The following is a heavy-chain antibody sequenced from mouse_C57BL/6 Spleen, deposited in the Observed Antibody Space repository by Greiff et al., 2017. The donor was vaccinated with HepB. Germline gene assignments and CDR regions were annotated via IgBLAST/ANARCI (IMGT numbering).Heavy chain of an antibody. Sequence: VKLQESGPELVKPGASVKISCKASGYSFTSYYIHWVKQRPGQGLEWIGWIYPGSGNTKYNEKFKGKATLTADTSSSTAYMQLSSLTSEDSAVYYCARGDYYGSRDYWGQGTTLTVSS. V-gene: IGHV1-66*01. D-gene: IGHD1-1*01. CDR1: GYSFTSYY. J-gene: IGHJ2*01. CDR2: IYPGSGNT. CDR3: ARGDYYGSRDY.